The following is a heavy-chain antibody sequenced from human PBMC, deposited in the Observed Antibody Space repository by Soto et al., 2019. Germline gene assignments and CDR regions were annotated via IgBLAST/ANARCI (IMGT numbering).Heavy chain of an antibody. J-gene: IGHJ4*02. D-gene: IGHD2-2*01. CDR3: ARYYCSSDTCYYFAY. CDR2: IYYTGST. Sequence: SETLSLTCTVSCGSVNSGSYYWSWIRKPPGMGLEWIGYIYYTGSTNYNPSLKSRVSFSVDTSKNQFSLMLSSVTAADTAVYYCARYYCSSDTCYYFAYWGQGTLVTVSS. CDR1: CGSVNSGSYY. V-gene: IGHV4-61*01.